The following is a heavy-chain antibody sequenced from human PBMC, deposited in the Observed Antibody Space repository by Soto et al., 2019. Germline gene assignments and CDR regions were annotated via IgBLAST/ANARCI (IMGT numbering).Heavy chain of an antibody. D-gene: IGHD3-22*01. V-gene: IGHV3-53*01. CDR2: IYSGGST. Sequence: GSLRRSCAASGFTVSSNYMSWVRQAPGKGLEWVSVIYSGGSTYYADSVKGRFTISRDNSKNTLYLQMNSLRAEDTAVYYCAREGYYYDSSGYYSWGQGTLVTVSS. CDR3: AREGYYYDSSGYYS. CDR1: GFTVSSNY. J-gene: IGHJ4*02.